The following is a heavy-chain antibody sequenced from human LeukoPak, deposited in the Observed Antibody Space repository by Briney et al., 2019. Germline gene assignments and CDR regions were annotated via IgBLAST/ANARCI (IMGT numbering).Heavy chain of an antibody. Sequence: SETLSLTCAVYGGSFSGYYWSGIPQPPGEGLEWIGEINHSGSTNYNPSLKSRVTISVDTSKNQFSLKLSSVTAADTAVYYCARGGTMVRGETYYFDYWGQGTLVTVSS. V-gene: IGHV4-34*01. CDR2: INHSGST. CDR3: ARGGTMVRGETYYFDY. CDR1: GGSFSGYY. J-gene: IGHJ4*02. D-gene: IGHD3-10*01.